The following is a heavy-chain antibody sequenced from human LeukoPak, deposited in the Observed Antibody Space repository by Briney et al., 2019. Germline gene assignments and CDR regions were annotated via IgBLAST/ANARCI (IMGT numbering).Heavy chain of an antibody. V-gene: IGHV3-30*18. J-gene: IGHJ4*02. D-gene: IGHD2-21*02. CDR2: ISYAGSNK. CDR3: AKDRCGGHCYSMDY. CDR1: GFTLSSYG. Sequence: PGTSLTLSCAATGFTLSSYGMHWVRQAPVKGLHTPAFISYAGSNKYYEDSLNGRFTISRDNSKNTLYLQMNSLRAEDTAVYYCAKDRCGGHCYSMDYWGQGTLVTVSS.